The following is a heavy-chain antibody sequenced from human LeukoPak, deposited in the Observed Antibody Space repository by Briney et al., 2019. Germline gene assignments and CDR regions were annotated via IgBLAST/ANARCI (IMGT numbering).Heavy chain of an antibody. CDR1: GFSMSVYW. V-gene: IGHV3-7*01. D-gene: IGHD3-22*01. J-gene: IGHJ4*02. CDR3: ARDWGAYYHFFDY. CDR2: IKPDGSER. Sequence: PGGSLRLSCEVSGFSMSVYWMSWVRQAPGKGLEWVGNIKPDGSERNYVDSVKGRFTISRDNDKKSLYLQMSSLRAEDTAVYYCARDWGAYYHFFDYWGQGTLVTVSS.